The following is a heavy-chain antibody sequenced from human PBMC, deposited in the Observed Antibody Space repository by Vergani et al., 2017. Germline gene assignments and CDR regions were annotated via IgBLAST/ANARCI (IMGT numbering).Heavy chain of an antibody. J-gene: IGHJ4*02. V-gene: IGHV4-59*08. CDR3: ARARRTYYYGSGSYGPFDY. CDR1: GGSIRNNY. CDR2: IYYSGST. Sequence: QVQVQESGPGLVKPSETLSLTCTVSGGSIRNNYWSWIRQPPGKGLEWIGYIYYSGSTYYNPSLKSRVTISVDTSKNQFSLKLSSVTAADTAVYYCARARRTYYYGSGSYGPFDYWGQGTLVTVSS. D-gene: IGHD3-10*01.